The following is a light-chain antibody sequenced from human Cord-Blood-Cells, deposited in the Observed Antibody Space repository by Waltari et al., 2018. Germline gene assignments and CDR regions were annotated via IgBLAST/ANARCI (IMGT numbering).Light chain of an antibody. J-gene: IGKJ4*01. CDR2: WAS. CDR1: QSVLYSSNNKNY. CDR3: QQYYSTPLT. Sequence: INCKSSQSVLYSSNNKNYLAWYQQKPGQPPKLLIYWASTRESGVPDRFSGSGSGTDFTLTISSLQAEDVAVYCCQQYYSTPLTFGGGTKVEIK. V-gene: IGKV4-1*01.